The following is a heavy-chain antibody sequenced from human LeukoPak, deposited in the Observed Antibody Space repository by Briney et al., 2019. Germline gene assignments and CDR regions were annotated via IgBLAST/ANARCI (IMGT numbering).Heavy chain of an antibody. CDR3: ATDFTPYYYYGMDV. J-gene: IGHJ6*02. CDR1: GYTLTELS. Sequence: ASVKVSCKVSGYTLTELSMHWVRQAPGKGLEWMGGFDPEDGETIYAQKFQGRVPMTEDTSTDTAYMELSSLRSEDTAVYYCATDFTPYYYYGMDVWGQGTTVTVSS. V-gene: IGHV1-24*01. CDR2: FDPEDGET.